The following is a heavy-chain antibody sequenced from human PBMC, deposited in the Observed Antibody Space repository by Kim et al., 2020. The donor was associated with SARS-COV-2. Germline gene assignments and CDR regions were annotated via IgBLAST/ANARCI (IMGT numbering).Heavy chain of an antibody. J-gene: IGHJ4*02. CDR2: IYYSGSA. Sequence: SETLSLTCSVSGGSITSTDHYWIWIRQPPGKGLEWIGYIYYSGSAYYNPSLKSRATISIDTSKSQFPLKLNSVTAADTAVYFCARLITVTTGFDYWAQGTLLTVSS. CDR1: GGSITSTDHY. V-gene: IGHV4-30-4*01. D-gene: IGHD4-4*01. CDR3: ARLITVTTGFDY.